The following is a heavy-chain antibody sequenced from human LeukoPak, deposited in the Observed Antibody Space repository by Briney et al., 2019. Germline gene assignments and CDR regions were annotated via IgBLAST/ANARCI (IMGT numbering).Heavy chain of an antibody. CDR1: GGSISRYY. CDR3: ARGGYSSGWWDY. J-gene: IGHJ4*02. Sequence: PSETLSLTCTGSGGSISRYYCSWIRQPAGKGLEWIGRIYTSGSTNYNPSLKSRVTMSVDTSKNQFSLKLSSVTAADTAVYYCARGGYSSGWWDYWGQGTLVTVSS. V-gene: IGHV4-4*07. D-gene: IGHD6-19*01. CDR2: IYTSGST.